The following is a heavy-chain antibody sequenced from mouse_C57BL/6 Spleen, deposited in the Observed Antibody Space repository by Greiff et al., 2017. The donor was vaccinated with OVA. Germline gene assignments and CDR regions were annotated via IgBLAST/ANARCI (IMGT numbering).Heavy chain of an antibody. J-gene: IGHJ2*01. Sequence: EVKLQESGPGLVKPSQSLSLTCSVTGYSITSGYYWNWIRQFPGNKLEWMGYISYDGSNNYNPSLKNRISITRDTSKNQFFLKLNSVTTEDTATYYCARDGDPYDYDYWGQGTTLTVSS. V-gene: IGHV3-6*01. CDR1: GYSITSGYY. CDR3: ARDGDPYDYDY. CDR2: ISYDGSN. D-gene: IGHD2-4*01.